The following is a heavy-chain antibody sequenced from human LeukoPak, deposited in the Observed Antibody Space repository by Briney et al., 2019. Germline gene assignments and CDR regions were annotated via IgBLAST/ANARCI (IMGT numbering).Heavy chain of an antibody. V-gene: IGHV1-18*01. CDR1: GYTFTSYG. J-gene: IGHJ5*02. CDR3: ARDCDSSGWYGRINWFDP. D-gene: IGHD6-19*01. CDR2: ISAYNGST. Sequence: ASVKVSCKASGYTFTSYGISWVRQAPGQGLEWMGWISAYNGSTNYAQKLQGRVTMTTDTSTSTAYMELRSLRYDDTAVYYCARDCDSSGWYGRINWFDPWGQGTLVTVSS.